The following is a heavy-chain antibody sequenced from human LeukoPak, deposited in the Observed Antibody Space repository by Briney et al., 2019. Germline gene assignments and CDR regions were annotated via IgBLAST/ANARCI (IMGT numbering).Heavy chain of an antibody. Sequence: ASVTVSCKASGCTFTSYYMHWVRQAPGQGLEWMGIINPSGGSTSYAQKFQGRVTMTRDMSTSTVYMELSSLRSEDTAVYYCATGYCSGGSCRRDRGPVVDYWGQGTLVTVSS. CDR3: ATGYCSGGSCRRDRGPVVDY. J-gene: IGHJ4*02. D-gene: IGHD2-15*01. CDR2: INPSGGST. CDR1: GCTFTSYY. V-gene: IGHV1-46*01.